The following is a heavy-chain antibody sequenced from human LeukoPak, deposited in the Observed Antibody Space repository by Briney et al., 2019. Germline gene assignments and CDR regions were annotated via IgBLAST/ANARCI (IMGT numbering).Heavy chain of an antibody. CDR2: ISYSGST. D-gene: IGHD3-9*01. V-gene: IGHV4-39*01. Sequence: SETLSLTCTVSGGSISSSSYYWSWIRQPPGRGLEWIGSISYSGSTYYNPSLKSRVTMSVDTSKNQFSLKLSSVTAADMAVYYCARLITGYTTSSSRYYFDYWGQGTLVTVSS. CDR1: GGSISSSSYY. J-gene: IGHJ4*02. CDR3: ARLITGYTTSSSRYYFDY.